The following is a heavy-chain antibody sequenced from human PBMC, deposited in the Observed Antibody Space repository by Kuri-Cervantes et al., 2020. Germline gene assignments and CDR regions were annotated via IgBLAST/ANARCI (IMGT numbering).Heavy chain of an antibody. CDR3: ARDRQQLANFNY. Sequence: GGSLRLSCAASGFTFNNYAMSWVRQAPGKGLEWVSAISGGGGATFSADSVKGRFTISSDNSKSTVYLQMNSLKAEDTAVYYCARDRQQLANFNYWGRGPLAPFP. V-gene: IGHV3-23*01. J-gene: IGHJ4*02. D-gene: IGHD6-13*01. CDR1: GFTFNNYA. CDR2: ISGGGGAT.